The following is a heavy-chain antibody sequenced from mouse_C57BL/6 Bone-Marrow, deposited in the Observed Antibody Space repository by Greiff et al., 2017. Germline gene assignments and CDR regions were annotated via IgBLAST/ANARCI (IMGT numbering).Heavy chain of an antibody. CDR1: GYTFTSYG. D-gene: IGHD2-3*01. CDR3: ARGGWLLRRLAY. CDR2: IYPRSGNT. V-gene: IGHV1-81*01. Sequence: QVQLQQSGAELARPGASVKLSCKASGYTFTSYGISWVKQRTGQGLEWIGEIYPRSGNTYYNEKFKGKATLTADKSSSTAYMELRSLTSEDSAVYYCARGGWLLRRLAYWGQGTLVTVSA. J-gene: IGHJ3*01.